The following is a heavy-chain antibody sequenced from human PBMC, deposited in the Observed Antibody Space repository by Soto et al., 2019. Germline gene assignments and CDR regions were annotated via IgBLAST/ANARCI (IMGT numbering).Heavy chain of an antibody. CDR1: GDSVSSNSAA. CDR3: ARHNWNYDSVDY. CDR2: TYYRSKWYN. J-gene: IGHJ4*02. V-gene: IGHV6-1*01. D-gene: IGHD1-7*01. Sequence: SQTLSLTCGISGDSVSSNSAAWNWISQSPSRGLEWLGRTYYRSKWYNDYALSVKSRITINPDTSKNQFSLQLNSVTPEVIAVYSCARHNWNYDSVDYWGQGTPVTVSS.